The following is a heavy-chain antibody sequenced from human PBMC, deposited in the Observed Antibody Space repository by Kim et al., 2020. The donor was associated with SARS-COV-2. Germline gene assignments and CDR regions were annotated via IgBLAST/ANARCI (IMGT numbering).Heavy chain of an antibody. CDR2: INPSGGST. V-gene: IGHV1-46*01. D-gene: IGHD3-10*01. Sequence: ASVKVSCKASGYTFTSYYMHWVRQAPGQGLEWIGIINPSGGSTSYAQKFQGRVTMTRDTSTSTVYMELSSLRSEDTAVYYCARDWDPITMVRGVIIMGNYFDYWGQGTLVTVSS. CDR3: ARDWDPITMVRGVIIMGNYFDY. J-gene: IGHJ4*02. CDR1: GYTFTSYY.